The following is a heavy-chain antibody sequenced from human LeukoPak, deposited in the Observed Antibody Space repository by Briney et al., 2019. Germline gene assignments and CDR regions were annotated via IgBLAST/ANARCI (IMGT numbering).Heavy chain of an antibody. V-gene: IGHV4-34*01. D-gene: IGHD2-15*01. J-gene: IGHJ4*02. Sequence: PSETLSLTCAVYGGSFSGYYWSWIRQPPGKGLEWIGEINHSGSTNYNPSLKSRVTISVDTSKNQFSLKLSSVTAADTAVYYCARAGWPTFDYWGQGTLVTVSS. CDR3: ARAGWPTFDY. CDR1: GGSFSGYY. CDR2: INHSGST.